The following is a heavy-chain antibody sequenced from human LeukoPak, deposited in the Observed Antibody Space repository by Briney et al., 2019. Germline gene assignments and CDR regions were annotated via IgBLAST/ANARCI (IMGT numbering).Heavy chain of an antibody. CDR1: GGSISSSAYY. CDR3: ARGSPYGY. Sequence: SETLSFTCTVSGGSISSSAYYWGWVRQPPGKGLEWIGSIHYSGSTYHNPSLKSRVTISIDTSMNQFSLKMSSVTAADTAVYYCARGSPYGYWGQGTPVTVSS. CDR2: IHYSGST. D-gene: IGHD4-17*01. J-gene: IGHJ4*02. V-gene: IGHV4-39*07.